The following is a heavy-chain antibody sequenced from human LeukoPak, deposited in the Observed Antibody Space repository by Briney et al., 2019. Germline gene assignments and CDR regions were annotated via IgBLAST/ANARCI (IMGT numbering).Heavy chain of an antibody. J-gene: IGHJ4*02. CDR2: MSGSAGST. D-gene: IGHD3-22*01. CDR1: GFTISSYA. V-gene: IGHV3-23*01. Sequence: GGSLRLSCAVSGFTISSYAMSWVRQAPGKGLEWVSAMSGSAGSTYYADSVKGRITISRDNSKNMLYLEMNSLRAEDTAVYYCATGAAYYYDSSGYYTEAYFDYWGQGTLVTVSS. CDR3: ATGAAYYYDSSGYYTEAYFDY.